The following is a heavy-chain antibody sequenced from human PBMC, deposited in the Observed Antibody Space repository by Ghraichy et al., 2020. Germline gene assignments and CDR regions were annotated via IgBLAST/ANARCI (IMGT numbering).Heavy chain of an antibody. Sequence: SETLSLTCAVYGGSFSGYYWSWIRQPPGKGLEWIGEINHSGSTNYNPSLKSRVTISVDTSKNQFSLKLSSVTAADTAVYYCARGRGVTPWFDPWGQGTLVTVSS. CDR2: INHSGST. CDR1: GGSFSGYY. J-gene: IGHJ5*02. V-gene: IGHV4-34*01. CDR3: ARGRGVTPWFDP. D-gene: IGHD5-18*01.